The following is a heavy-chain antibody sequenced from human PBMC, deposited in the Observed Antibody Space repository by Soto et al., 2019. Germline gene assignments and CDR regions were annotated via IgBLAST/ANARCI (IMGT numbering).Heavy chain of an antibody. CDR3: ARWLVGASGAPDY. J-gene: IGHJ4*02. V-gene: IGHV3-21*04. CDR2: ISSSSGYI. CDR1: GFTFSSYS. Sequence: GGSLRLSCAASGFTFSSYSMNWVRQAPGKGLEWVSSISSSSGYIYYADSVKGRFTISRDNSKKTLFLQMNSLRAEDTAIYYCARWLVGASGAPDYWGQGTPVTVSS. D-gene: IGHD1-26*01.